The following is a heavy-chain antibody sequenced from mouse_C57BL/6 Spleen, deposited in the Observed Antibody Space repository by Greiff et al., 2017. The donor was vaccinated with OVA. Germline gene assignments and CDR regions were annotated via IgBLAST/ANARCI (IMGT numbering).Heavy chain of an antibody. V-gene: IGHV1-15*01. D-gene: IGHD1-1*01. Sequence: QVQLQQSGAELVRPGASVTLSCKASGYTFTDYEMHWVKQTPVHGLEWIGAIDPETGGTAYNQKFKGKAILTADKSSSTAYMELRSLTSEDSAVYYCTIITTVVGGAMDYWGQGTSVTVSS. J-gene: IGHJ4*01. CDR3: TIITTVVGGAMDY. CDR2: IDPETGGT. CDR1: GYTFTDYE.